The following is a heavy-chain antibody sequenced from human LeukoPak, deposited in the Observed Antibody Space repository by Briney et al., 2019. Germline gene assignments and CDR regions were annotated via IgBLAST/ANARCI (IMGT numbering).Heavy chain of an antibody. J-gene: IGHJ4*02. CDR3: ARGLDEIFFDY. CDR2: IYYSGST. Sequence: SETLSLTCAVYGGSFSGYYWSWIRQPPGKGLEWIGYIYYSGSTYYNPSLKSRVTISVDTSKNQFSLKLSSVTAADTAVYYCARGLDEIFFDYWGQGTLVTVSS. V-gene: IGHV4-30-4*08. D-gene: IGHD6-19*01. CDR1: GGSFSGYY.